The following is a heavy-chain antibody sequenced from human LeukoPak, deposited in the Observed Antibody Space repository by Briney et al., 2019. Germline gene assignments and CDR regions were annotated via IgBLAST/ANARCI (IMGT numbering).Heavy chain of an antibody. D-gene: IGHD3-22*01. CDR3: ASGDKSWYYYDSSGYLDY. V-gene: IGHV4-39*01. CDR1: GGSLSSSSYY. Sequence: SETLSLTCTVSGGSLSSSSYYWGWIRQPPGKGLEWIGSIYYSGSTYYNPSLKSRVTISVDTSKNQFSLKLSSVTAADTAVYYCASGDKSWYYYDSSGYLDYWGQGTLVTVSS. CDR2: IYYSGST. J-gene: IGHJ4*02.